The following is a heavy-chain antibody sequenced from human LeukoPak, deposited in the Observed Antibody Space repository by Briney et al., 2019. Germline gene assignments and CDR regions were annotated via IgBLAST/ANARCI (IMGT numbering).Heavy chain of an antibody. V-gene: IGHV4-4*02. D-gene: IGHD6-6*01. J-gene: IGHJ3*02. CDR2: IYHRGST. CDR1: GGSISSSNW. CDR3: ASTFSSSTDAFDI. Sequence: PSETLSLTCAVSGGSISSSNWWSWVRQPPGKGLEWIGEIYHRGSTNYNPSLKSRVTISVDKSKNQFSLKLSSVTAADTAVYYCASTFSSSTDAFDIWGQGTMVTVSS.